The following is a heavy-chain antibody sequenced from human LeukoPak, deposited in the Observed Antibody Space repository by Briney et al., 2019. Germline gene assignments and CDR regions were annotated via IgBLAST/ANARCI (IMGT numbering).Heavy chain of an antibody. V-gene: IGHV4-34*01. CDR3: AGGRIPRAFDY. Sequence: SETLSLTCAVYGGSFSGYYWSWILQPPGKGLEWIGEINHSGSTNYNPSLKSRVTISVDTSKNQFSLKLSSVTAADTAVYYCAGGRIPRAFDYWGQGTLVTVSS. J-gene: IGHJ4*02. D-gene: IGHD5-18*01. CDR1: GGSFSGYY. CDR2: INHSGST.